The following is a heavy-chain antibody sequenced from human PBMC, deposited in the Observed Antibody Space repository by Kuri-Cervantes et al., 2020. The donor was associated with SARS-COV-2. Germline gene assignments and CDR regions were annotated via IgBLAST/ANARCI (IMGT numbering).Heavy chain of an antibody. D-gene: IGHD4-23*01. V-gene: IGHV3-48*01. Sequence: GGSLRLSCAASGFTFSSYWMSWVRQAPGKGLEWVSYISSSSSTIYYADSVKGRFTISRDNAKNSLYLQMNSLRAEDTAVYYCATPAPEYGGNSGGWVFWGQGTLVTVSS. CDR3: ATPAPEYGGNSGGWVF. CDR2: ISSSSSTI. J-gene: IGHJ4*02. CDR1: GFTFSSYW.